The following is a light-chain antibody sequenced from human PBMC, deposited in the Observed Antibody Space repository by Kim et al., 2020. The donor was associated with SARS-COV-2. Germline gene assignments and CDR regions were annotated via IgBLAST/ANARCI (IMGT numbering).Light chain of an antibody. J-gene: IGLJ3*02. Sequence: NFMLTQPHSVSESPGKTVTISCTRSSGSIASNYVRWYQQRPGSAPTTVIYEDNQRPSGVPDRFSGSIDSSSNSASLTISGLKTEDEADYYCQSYDSSNRWVFGGGTQLTVL. V-gene: IGLV6-57*04. CDR2: EDN. CDR1: SGSIASNY. CDR3: QSYDSSNRWV.